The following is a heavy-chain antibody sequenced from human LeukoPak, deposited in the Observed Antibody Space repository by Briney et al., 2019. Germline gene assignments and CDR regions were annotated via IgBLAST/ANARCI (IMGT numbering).Heavy chain of an antibody. V-gene: IGHV3-53*01. D-gene: IGHD6-19*01. Sequence: PGGSLRRSCAASGFTVSGKYMSWVRQAPGRGLQWVSVIYSGGGTYYADSVKGRFTISRDNSKNALYLQMNGLRAEDTAVYFCARSAVTGPGWIDSWGQGTLVTVSS. J-gene: IGHJ5*01. CDR2: IYSGGGT. CDR1: GFTVSGKY. CDR3: ARSAVTGPGWIDS.